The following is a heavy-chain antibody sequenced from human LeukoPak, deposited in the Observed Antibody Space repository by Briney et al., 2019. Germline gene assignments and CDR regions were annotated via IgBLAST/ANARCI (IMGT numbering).Heavy chain of an antibody. Sequence: SETLSLTCTVSGGSISDYYWSWIRQPAGKGLEWIGYIYTGGKTNYNPSLESRVTMSVDTSKNQFSLKLRSVTAADTAVYYCARANYVWGSYVYWGQGTLVTVSS. CDR1: GGSISDYY. J-gene: IGHJ4*02. CDR2: IYTGGKT. CDR3: ARANYVWGSYVY. V-gene: IGHV4-4*07. D-gene: IGHD3-16*01.